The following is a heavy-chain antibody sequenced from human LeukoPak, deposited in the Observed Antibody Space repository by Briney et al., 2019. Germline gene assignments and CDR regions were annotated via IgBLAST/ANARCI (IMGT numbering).Heavy chain of an antibody. Sequence: SETLSLTCTVSGDSISGYYWSWIRQPPGKGLEWIGYIYYSGSTNYNPSPKSRVTISVDTSKNKFSLRLSSVTAADTALYYCARIGKRSWFDPWGQGTLVTVSS. CDR2: IYYSGST. D-gene: IGHD1-1*01. J-gene: IGHJ5*02. CDR1: GDSISGYY. CDR3: ARIGKRSWFDP. V-gene: IGHV4-59*01.